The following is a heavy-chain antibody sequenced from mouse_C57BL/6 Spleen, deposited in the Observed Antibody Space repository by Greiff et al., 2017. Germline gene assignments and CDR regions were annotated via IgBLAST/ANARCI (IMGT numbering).Heavy chain of an antibody. V-gene: IGHV1-72*01. CDR3: AREGVLGSGGSPFAY. Sequence: VQLQQSGAELVKPGASVKLSCKASGYTFTSYWMHWVKQRPGRGLEWIGRIDPNSGGTKYNEKFKSKATLTVDKPSSTAYMQLSSLTSEDSAVYYGAREGVLGSGGSPFAYWGQGTLVTVSA. CDR2: IDPNSGGT. J-gene: IGHJ3*01. CDR1: GYTFTSYW. D-gene: IGHD1-1*02.